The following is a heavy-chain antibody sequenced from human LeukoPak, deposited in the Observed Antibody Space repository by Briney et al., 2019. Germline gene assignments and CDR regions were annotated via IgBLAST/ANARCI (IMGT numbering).Heavy chain of an antibody. D-gene: IGHD3-16*01. CDR3: AKDHRPLGMITFGGVNTLLAYYYYYGMDV. V-gene: IGHV3-23*01. CDR1: GFTFSSYA. J-gene: IGHJ6*02. CDR2: ISGSGGST. Sequence: GGSLRLSCAASGFTFSSYAMSWVRQAPGKGLEWVSAISGSGGSTYYADSVKGRFTISRDNSKNTLYLQMNSLRAEDTAVYYCAKDHRPLGMITFGGVNTLLAYYYYYGMDVWGQGTTVTVSS.